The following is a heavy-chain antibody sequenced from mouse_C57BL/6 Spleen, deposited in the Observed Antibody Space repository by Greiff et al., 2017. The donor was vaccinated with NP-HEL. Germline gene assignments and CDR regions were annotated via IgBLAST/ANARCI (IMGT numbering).Heavy chain of an antibody. J-gene: IGHJ2*01. V-gene: IGHV1-4*01. D-gene: IGHD2-5*01. CDR3: ARSESNYCFDD. Sequence: QVQLKQSGAELARPGASVKMSCKASGYTFNSYTMHWVKQRPGQGLEWIGYINPSSGYTKYNQKFKDKATLTADKSSSTAYMQLSSLTSEDAADYYCARSESNYCFDDWGQGTTLTVSS. CDR1: GYTFNSYT. CDR2: INPSSGYT.